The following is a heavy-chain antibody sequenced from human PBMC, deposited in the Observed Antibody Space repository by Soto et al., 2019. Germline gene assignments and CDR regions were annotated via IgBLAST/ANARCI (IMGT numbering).Heavy chain of an antibody. CDR2: IYSGGST. D-gene: IGHD1-7*01. V-gene: IGHV3-53*02. J-gene: IGHJ6*02. Sequence: EVQLVETGGGLIQPGGSLRLSCAASGFTVSSNYMSWVRQAPGKGLEWVSVIYSGGSTYYADSVKGRFTISRDNSKSTMDLQKHSLRAEDTAVYYCARLSDLTETTLGYYGMDVWGQGTTVTVS. CDR3: ARLSDLTETTLGYYGMDV. CDR1: GFTVSSNY.